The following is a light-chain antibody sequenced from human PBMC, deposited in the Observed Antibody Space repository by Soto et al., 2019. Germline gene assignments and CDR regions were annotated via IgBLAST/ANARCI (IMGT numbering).Light chain of an antibody. CDR2: GAS. V-gene: IGKV1-12*01. Sequence: DIQITQSPSSVSASVGDRVTVTCRASQNGSTWLTWYQQTPGKAPNLLIYGASTLQRGVPSRFSGSGSGTEFTLTISSMQPEDFAIYFCQQGSRFPFTFGPGTRVDFK. CDR1: QNGSTW. J-gene: IGKJ3*01. CDR3: QQGSRFPFT.